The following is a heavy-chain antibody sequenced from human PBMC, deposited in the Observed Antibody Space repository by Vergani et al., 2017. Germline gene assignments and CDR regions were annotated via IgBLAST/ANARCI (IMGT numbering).Heavy chain of an antibody. CDR2: INHSGST. Sequence: QVQLQQWGAGLLKPSETLSLTCAVYGGSFSGYYWSWIRQPPGKGLEWIGEINHSGSTNYNLSLKSRVTISVDTSKNQFSLKLSSVTAADTAVYYCARTTYYDFWSGPDAFDIWGQGTMVTVSS. CDR3: ARTTYYDFWSGPDAFDI. J-gene: IGHJ3*02. V-gene: IGHV4-34*01. D-gene: IGHD3-3*01. CDR1: GGSFSGYY.